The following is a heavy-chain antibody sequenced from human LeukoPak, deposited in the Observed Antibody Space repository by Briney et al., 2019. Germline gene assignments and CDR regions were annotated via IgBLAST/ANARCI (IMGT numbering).Heavy chain of an antibody. J-gene: IGHJ4*02. Sequence: GGSLRLSCAASGFTFSSYSMNWVRQAPGKGLEWVSSISSGSSYIYYADSVKGRFTISRDNAKNSLYLQMNSLRAEDTAVYYCARERDTAEGYLDYWGQGTLVTVSS. CDR2: ISSGSSYI. CDR1: GFTFSSYS. CDR3: ARERDTAEGYLDY. V-gene: IGHV3-21*01. D-gene: IGHD5-18*01.